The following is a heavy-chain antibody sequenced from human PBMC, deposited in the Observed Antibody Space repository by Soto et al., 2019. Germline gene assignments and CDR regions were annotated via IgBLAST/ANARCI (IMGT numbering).Heavy chain of an antibody. J-gene: IGHJ5*02. V-gene: IGHV1-69*12. CDR1: GGTFSSYA. D-gene: IGHD5-12*01. CDR3: AREGTVEMATIGNWFDP. Sequence: QVQLVQSGAEVKKPGSSVKVSCKASGGTFSSYAISWVRQAPGQGLEWMGGIIPIFGTANYAKKFQGRVTITADESTSTAYMELSSLRSEDTAVYYCAREGTVEMATIGNWFDPWGQGTLVTVSS. CDR2: IIPIFGTA.